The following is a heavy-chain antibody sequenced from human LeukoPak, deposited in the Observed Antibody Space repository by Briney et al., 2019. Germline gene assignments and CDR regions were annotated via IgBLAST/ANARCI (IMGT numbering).Heavy chain of an antibody. CDR2: INTDGSST. CDR3: VRDVWGGFDP. V-gene: IGHV3-74*01. CDR1: GFTFSSYW. J-gene: IGHJ5*02. Sequence: GGSLRLSCAASGFTFSSYWMHWVRQAPGKGLLWVSRINTDGSSTSCAESVEGRFTISRDNAKNTLYLQMNSLRADDTAVYYCVRDVWGGFDPWGQGTLVTVSS. D-gene: IGHD2-8*01.